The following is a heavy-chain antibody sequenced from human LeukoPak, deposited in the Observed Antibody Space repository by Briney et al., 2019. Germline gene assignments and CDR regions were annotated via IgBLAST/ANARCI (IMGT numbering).Heavy chain of an antibody. CDR2: ISGSGGST. CDR1: GFTFSSYA. J-gene: IGHJ4*02. CDR3: ARGLDVSYFDY. Sequence: PGGSLRLSXAASGFTFSSYAMSWVRQAPGKGLEWVSAISGSGGSTYYADSVKGRFTISRDNSKNTLYLQMNSLRAEETAVYYCARGLDVSYFDYWGQGTLVTVSS. D-gene: IGHD2/OR15-2a*01. V-gene: IGHV3-23*01.